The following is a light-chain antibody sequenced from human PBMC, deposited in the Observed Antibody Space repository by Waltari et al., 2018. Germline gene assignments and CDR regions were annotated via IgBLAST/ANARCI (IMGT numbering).Light chain of an antibody. CDR3: QHRHNWPPEFT. V-gene: IGKV3-11*01. J-gene: IGKJ4*01. CDR1: QRVYTD. Sequence: EVVLTQSPATLSLSPGDTATLSCRASQRVYTDLAWYQQTPGQPPRLLIYGGKYRATGIPARFSGSGSGTDFTLTISSLEPADFALYFCQHRHNWPPEFTFGGGTKVEI. CDR2: GGK.